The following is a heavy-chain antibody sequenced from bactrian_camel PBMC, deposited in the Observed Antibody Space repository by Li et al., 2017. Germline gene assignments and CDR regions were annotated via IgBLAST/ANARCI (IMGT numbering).Heavy chain of an antibody. CDR1: GDTTLC. CDR3: AADTPLCTTVVAGLFGY. Sequence: HVQLVESGGGSVQAGGSLRLSCAASGDTTLCMGWVRQAPGKEREGIARLHSDGTAQYADSVKGRFIISKDNAKNTLYLQMNSLKPEDTAMYYCAADTPLCTTVVAGLFGYWGQGTQVTVS. J-gene: IGHJ6*01. CDR2: LHSDGTA. D-gene: IGHD6*01. V-gene: IGHV3S6*01.